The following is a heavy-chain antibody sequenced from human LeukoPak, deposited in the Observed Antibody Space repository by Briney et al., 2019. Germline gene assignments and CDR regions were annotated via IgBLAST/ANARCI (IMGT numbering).Heavy chain of an antibody. CDR1: GLTFSSYA. J-gene: IGHJ4*02. D-gene: IGHD3-22*01. Sequence: GGSLRLSCEASGLTFSSYAMSWVRQAPGKGLEWVSAISGSGGSTYYADSVKGRFTISRDNSKNTLYLQMNSLRAEDTAVYYCATEITMIVVVTTDYWGQGTLVTVSS. CDR2: ISGSGGST. CDR3: ATEITMIVVVTTDY. V-gene: IGHV3-23*01.